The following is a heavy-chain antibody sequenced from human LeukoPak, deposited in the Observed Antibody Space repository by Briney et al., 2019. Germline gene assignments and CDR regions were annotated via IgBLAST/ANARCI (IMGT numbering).Heavy chain of an antibody. Sequence: SETLSLTCTVSGDSISSGDHYWNWIRQPPGKGLEWIGYIYYSGSTYYNPSLKSRITISVDTSKNQFSLKLSSVTAADTAVYYCARAPYSSSSARHIDYWGQGTLITVSS. V-gene: IGHV4-30-4*01. CDR2: IYYSGST. CDR1: GDSISSGDHY. J-gene: IGHJ4*02. D-gene: IGHD6-6*01. CDR3: ARAPYSSSSARHIDY.